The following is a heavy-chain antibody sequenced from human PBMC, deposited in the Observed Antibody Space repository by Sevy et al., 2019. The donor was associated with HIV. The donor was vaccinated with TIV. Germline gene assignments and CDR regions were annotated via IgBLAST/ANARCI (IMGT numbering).Heavy chain of an antibody. CDR1: GFISNSY. Sequence: SETLSLTCTVSGFISNSYWIRIRQPAGMGLVWSGRIDSSGSTNYNHSLTSRVTMTVDTSKNKFSLKLSSVTDADTAIYYRARHSPTSGHDYWGQGTLVTVSS. CDR3: ARHSPTSGHDY. CDR2: IDSSGST. D-gene: IGHD2-15*01. J-gene: IGHJ4*02. V-gene: IGHV4-4*07.